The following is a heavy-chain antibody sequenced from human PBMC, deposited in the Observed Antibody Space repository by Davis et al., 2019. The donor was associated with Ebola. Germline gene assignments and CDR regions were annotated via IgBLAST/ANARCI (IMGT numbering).Heavy chain of an antibody. CDR2: IYYSGST. V-gene: IGHV4-59*12. CDR3: ARDGVVPAANYGMDV. D-gene: IGHD2-2*01. J-gene: IGHJ6*02. CDR1: GGSISSYY. Sequence: GSLRLSCTVSGGSISSYYWSWIRQPPEKGLEWIGYIYYSGSTNYNPSLKSRVTISVDTSKNQFSLRLSSVTAADTAVYYCARDGVVPAANYGMDVWGQGTTVTVSS.